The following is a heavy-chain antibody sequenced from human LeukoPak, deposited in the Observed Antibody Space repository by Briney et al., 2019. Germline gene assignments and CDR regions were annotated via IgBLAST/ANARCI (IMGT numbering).Heavy chain of an antibody. CDR2: INPNSGT. CDR3: AKDTGNFNLGDH. CDR1: GYTFTGYY. V-gene: IGHV1-2*02. Sequence: ASVKVSCKASGYTFTGYYMHWVRQAPGQGLEWMGWINPNSGTHYAQKFQGRVTMTRDTSISIAYMELTSLRSDDTAVYYCAKDTGNFNLGDHWGQGTQVSVSS. D-gene: IGHD5-18*01. J-gene: IGHJ4*02.